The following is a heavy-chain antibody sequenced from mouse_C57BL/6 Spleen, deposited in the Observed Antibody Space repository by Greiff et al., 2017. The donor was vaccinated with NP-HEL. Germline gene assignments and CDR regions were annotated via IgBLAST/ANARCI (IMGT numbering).Heavy chain of an antibody. CDR2: ISAGGSYT. CDR3: ARDPYYGSKGNYFDY. D-gene: IGHD1-1*01. V-gene: IGHV5-4*01. J-gene: IGHJ2*01. Sequence: EVKLVESGGGLVKPGGSLKLSCAASGFTFSSYAMSWVRQTPEKRLEWVATISAGGSYTYYPDNVKGRFTISRDNAKNNLYLQMSHLKSEDTAMYYCARDPYYGSKGNYFDYWGQGTTLTVSS. CDR1: GFTFSSYA.